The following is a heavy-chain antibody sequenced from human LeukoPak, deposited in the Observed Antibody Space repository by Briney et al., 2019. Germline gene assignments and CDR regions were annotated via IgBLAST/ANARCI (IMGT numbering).Heavy chain of an antibody. CDR2: ISASGGTT. CDR3: AKDS. V-gene: IGHV3-23*01. J-gene: IGHJ5*02. Sequence: GGSLRLSCAVSGFTFSNSAMSWVRQAPGKGLEWVSAISASGGTTYYADSVKGRFTISRDNSKNKLYLQMNSLRVEDTAVYYCAKDSWGQGTLVTVSS. CDR1: GFTFSNSA.